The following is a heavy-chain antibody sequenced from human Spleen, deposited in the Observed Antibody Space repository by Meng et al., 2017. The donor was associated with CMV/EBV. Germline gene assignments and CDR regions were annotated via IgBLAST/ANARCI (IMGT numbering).Heavy chain of an antibody. Sequence: GESLKISCAGSGFTFSSSGMSWVRQAPGKGLEWVSGINWNGGRIGYADSVKGRFTISRDNAKNSLYLEMKSLRAEDTALYHCARDRSSSSDYWGQGTLVTVSS. CDR1: GFTFSSSG. CDR3: ARDRSSSSDY. D-gene: IGHD6-6*01. V-gene: IGHV3-20*01. J-gene: IGHJ4*02. CDR2: INWNGGRI.